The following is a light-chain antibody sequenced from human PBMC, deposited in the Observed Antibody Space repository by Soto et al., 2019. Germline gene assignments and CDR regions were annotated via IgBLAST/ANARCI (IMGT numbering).Light chain of an antibody. CDR2: GAS. J-gene: IGKJ5*01. V-gene: IGKV1-33*01. CDR1: QDITNY. Sequence: DIQMTQSPSSLSASVGDTVTITCQASQDITNYLNWYQQKPGKAPNILIYGASNLETGVPSRFSGSGSGTDFTFTISSLQAEDIGTYFCQQYDSVFTFGQGTRLEIK. CDR3: QQYDSVFT.